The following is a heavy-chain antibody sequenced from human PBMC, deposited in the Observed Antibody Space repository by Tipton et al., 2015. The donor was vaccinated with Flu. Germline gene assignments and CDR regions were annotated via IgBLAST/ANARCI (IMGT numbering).Heavy chain of an antibody. J-gene: IGHJ4*02. V-gene: IGHV4-4*02. CDR1: GDSVSSSSW. Sequence: TLSLTCAVSGDSVSSSSWWSWVRQPPGKGLEWIGEIFHSGSTNYNPSLKSRVTISVDKSENQFSLKLSSVTAADTAVYYCARLRLFYLNSFDYWGQGTLVTAPS. CDR2: IFHSGST. CDR3: ARLRLFYLNSFDY. D-gene: IGHD3-3*01.